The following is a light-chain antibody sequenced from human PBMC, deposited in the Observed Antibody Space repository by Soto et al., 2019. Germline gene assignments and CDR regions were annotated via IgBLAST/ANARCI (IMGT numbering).Light chain of an antibody. J-gene: IGKJ4*01. Sequence: DIVMTQSPDSLAVSLGERATINCKSSQSVLYSSNNKNYLAWYQQKPGQPPKLLIYWASTRESGVPDRCSGSGSGTDFTLTISSLQAEDVAVYYCQQYYSTPRLTFGGGTKVEIK. V-gene: IGKV4-1*01. CDR2: WAS. CDR3: QQYYSTPRLT. CDR1: QSVLYSSNNKNY.